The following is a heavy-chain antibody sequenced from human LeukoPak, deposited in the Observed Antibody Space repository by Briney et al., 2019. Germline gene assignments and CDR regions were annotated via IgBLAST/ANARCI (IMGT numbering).Heavy chain of an antibody. V-gene: IGHV3-23*01. CDR2: ITGIGSGT. CDR1: GFTFSAYA. CDR3: ARGTTADY. Sequence: PGGSLRLSCAASGFTFSAYAMTWVRQAPGRGLEWVSAITGIGSGTYYADSMKGRFTISGDNSRNTLYLQMNSLRAEDTAVYYCARGTTADYWGQGTLVTVSS. J-gene: IGHJ4*02. D-gene: IGHD1-1*01.